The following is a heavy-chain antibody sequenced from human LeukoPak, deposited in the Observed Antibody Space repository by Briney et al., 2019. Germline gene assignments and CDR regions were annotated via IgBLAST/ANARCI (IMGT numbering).Heavy chain of an antibody. CDR3: AKLDDGSLDY. D-gene: IGHD5-24*01. Sequence: PGESLKISCKASGYRFTTYWIGWVRQVPGKGLEYMGIIYPADSDTRYNPSFQGQVTISADKSISTAYLQWSSLKASDTAMYYCAKLDDGSLDYWGQGTLVTVSS. CDR2: IYPADSDT. CDR1: GYRFTTYW. V-gene: IGHV5-51*01. J-gene: IGHJ4*02.